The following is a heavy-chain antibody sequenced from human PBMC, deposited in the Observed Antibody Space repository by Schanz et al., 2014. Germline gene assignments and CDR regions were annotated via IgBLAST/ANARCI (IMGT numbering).Heavy chain of an antibody. Sequence: QVLLVQSGAEVKQPGASVKVSCKASGYTFTGYYIHWVRQAPGQGFEWMGWINPLSGATDYAPTFQGRVSMTRDTSISTAYMEVTRLVSSDTAVYYCARDRVYSYGLPADYWGQGTLVTVSS. CDR2: INPLSGAT. J-gene: IGHJ4*02. D-gene: IGHD5-18*01. CDR3: ARDRVYSYGLPADY. V-gene: IGHV1-2*02. CDR1: GYTFTGYY.